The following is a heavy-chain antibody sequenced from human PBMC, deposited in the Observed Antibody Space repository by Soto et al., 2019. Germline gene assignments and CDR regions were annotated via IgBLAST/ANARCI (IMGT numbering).Heavy chain of an antibody. J-gene: IGHJ4*02. CDR1: GGSISSSNW. CDR2: IYHSGST. D-gene: IGHD3-3*01. V-gene: IGHV4-4*02. Sequence: SETLSLTCAVSGGSISSSNWWSWVRQPPGKGLEWIGEIYHSGSTNYNPSLKSRVTISVDKSKNQFSLKLSSVTAADTAVYYCARDRHSYDFWSGYFGGYFDYWGQGTLVTVS. CDR3: ARDRHSYDFWSGYFGGYFDY.